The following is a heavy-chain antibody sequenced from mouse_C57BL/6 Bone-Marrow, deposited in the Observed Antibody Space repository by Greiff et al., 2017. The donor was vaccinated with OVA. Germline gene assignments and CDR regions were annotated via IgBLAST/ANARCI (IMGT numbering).Heavy chain of an antibody. CDR3: TSYGNFDY. Sequence: VQLQQSGAELVRPGASVKLSCTASGFNIKDDYMHWVKQRPEQGLEWIGWIDPENGDTAYASKFQGKATITADTASNTAYLQLSSLTSEDAAVYYCTSYGNFDYWGQGTTRTVSS. CDR2: IDPENGDT. J-gene: IGHJ2*01. CDR1: GFNIKDDY. D-gene: IGHD2-1*01. V-gene: IGHV14-4*01.